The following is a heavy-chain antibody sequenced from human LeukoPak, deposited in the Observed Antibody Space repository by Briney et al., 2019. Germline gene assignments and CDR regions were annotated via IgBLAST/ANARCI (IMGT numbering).Heavy chain of an antibody. CDR3: ARSYGSGSYYTNWFDP. V-gene: IGHV5-51*01. Sequence: GESLKISCNGSGYSFTSYWIGWVRQMPGKGLEWMGIIYPGDSDTRYSPSFQGQVTISADKSISTAYLQWSSLKASDTAMYYCARSYGSGSYYTNWFDPWGQGTLVTVSS. J-gene: IGHJ5*02. D-gene: IGHD3-10*01. CDR2: IYPGDSDT. CDR1: GYSFTSYW.